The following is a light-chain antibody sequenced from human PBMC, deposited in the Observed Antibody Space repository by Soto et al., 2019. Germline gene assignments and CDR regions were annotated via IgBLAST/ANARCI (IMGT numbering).Light chain of an antibody. CDR1: SSDY. CDR3: SSYTDRKNLV. J-gene: IGLJ1*01. CDR2: DVT. V-gene: IGLV2-8*01. Sequence: QSVLTQPASVSGSPGQSITISCTGTSSDYVSWYQQHPGKAPKVMIYDVTKRPSGVPDRFSGSKSGNTASLTVSALQAEDEADYYCSSYTDRKNLVFGTGTKVTVL.